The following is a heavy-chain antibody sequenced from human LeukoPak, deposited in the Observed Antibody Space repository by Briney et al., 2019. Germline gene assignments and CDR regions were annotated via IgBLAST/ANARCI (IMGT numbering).Heavy chain of an antibody. V-gene: IGHV3-30*18. D-gene: IGHD2-8*01. J-gene: IGHJ4*02. Sequence: GGSLRLSCVASGFTFSSHGMHWVRQAPGKGLQWVALISYDGTNKYYADSVKGRFTISRDKSKNTLYLQMNSLRAEDTAVYYCAKPRVNGRDDCAFDYWGQGTLVTVSS. CDR2: ISYDGTNK. CDR3: AKPRVNGRDDCAFDY. CDR1: GFTFSSHG.